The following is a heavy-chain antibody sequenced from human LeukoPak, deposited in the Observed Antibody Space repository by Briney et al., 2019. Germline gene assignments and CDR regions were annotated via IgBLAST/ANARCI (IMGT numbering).Heavy chain of an antibody. Sequence: GGSLRLSCAASGFIFNSYSMNWVRQAPGKGLEWVAYINPSSTNIYYADSVKGRFTISRDNAKNSLYLQMNSLRAEDTAVYYCARDWGLIAYDYWGQGTLVTVSS. CDR3: ARDWGLIAYDY. J-gene: IGHJ4*02. D-gene: IGHD2-21*01. V-gene: IGHV3-48*01. CDR1: GFIFNSYS. CDR2: INPSSTNI.